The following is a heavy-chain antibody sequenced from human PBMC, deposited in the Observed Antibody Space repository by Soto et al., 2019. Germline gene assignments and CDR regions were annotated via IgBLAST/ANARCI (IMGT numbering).Heavy chain of an antibody. V-gene: IGHV3-21*01. CDR2: ISSSSSYI. CDR3: ASHPRDNSGYWYYFDY. J-gene: IGHJ4*02. D-gene: IGHD3-22*01. Sequence: EVQLVESGGGLVKPGGSLRLSCAASGFTFSSYSMNWVRQAPGKGLERVSSISSSSSYIYYADSVKGRFTISRDNAKNSLYLQMNSLRAEDTAVYYCASHPRDNSGYWYYFDYWGQGTLVTVSS. CDR1: GFTFSSYS.